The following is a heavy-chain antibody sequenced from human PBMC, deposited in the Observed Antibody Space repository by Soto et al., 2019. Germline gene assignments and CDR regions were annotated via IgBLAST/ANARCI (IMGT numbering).Heavy chain of an antibody. CDR2: ISVSGGST. CDR3: ASDFYTSGWYDY. Sequence: GGSLRLSCAASGFTFSRYAMSWVRQAPGKGLEWVSAISVSGGSTYYADSVKGRVTISRDISKNTLYLHMNSLRAEDTAVYYCASDFYTSGWYDYWGQGTLVTVSS. V-gene: IGHV3-23*01. D-gene: IGHD6-19*01. CDR1: GFTFSRYA. J-gene: IGHJ4*02.